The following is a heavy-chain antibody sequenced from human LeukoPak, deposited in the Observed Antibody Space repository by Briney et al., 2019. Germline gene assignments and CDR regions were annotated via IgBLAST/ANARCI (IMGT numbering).Heavy chain of an antibody. D-gene: IGHD5-18*01. CDR1: GFTFSIYG. J-gene: IGHJ4*02. Sequence: GRSLRLSCAASGFTFSIYGMHWVRQAPGKGLKWVAVIWDDGSTKYYEDSVEGRFTISRDNSKNTVYLQMNSQRDEDTAVYYCARDNTALDYWGQGTLVTVSS. V-gene: IGHV3-33*01. CDR3: ARDNTALDY. CDR2: IWDDGSTK.